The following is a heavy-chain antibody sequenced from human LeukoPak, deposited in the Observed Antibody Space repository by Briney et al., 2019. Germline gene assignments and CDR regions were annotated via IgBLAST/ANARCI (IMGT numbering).Heavy chain of an antibody. J-gene: IGHJ4*02. CDR3: AKVSGYCSTTSCSFDY. Sequence: GGSLKLSCAASGFTFSSYALSWVRQAPGKGLEWVSTISGSGGSTYYADSVKGQLTISRGNSKNTLYLQVNSLRAEDTAVYYCAKVSGYCSTTSCSFDYWGQGTLVTVSS. CDR2: ISGSGGST. D-gene: IGHD2-2*01. CDR1: GFTFSSYA. V-gene: IGHV3-23*01.